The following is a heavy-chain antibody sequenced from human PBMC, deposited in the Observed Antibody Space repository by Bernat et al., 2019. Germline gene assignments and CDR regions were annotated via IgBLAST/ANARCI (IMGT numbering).Heavy chain of an antibody. CDR1: GFTFSSYG. J-gene: IGHJ4*02. CDR3: GRDNSSSWYRFDY. Sequence: QVQLVESGGGVVQPGRSLRLSCAASGFTFSSYGMHWVRQAPGKGLEWVAVIWYDGSNKYYADSVKGRFTISRDNSKNTLYLQMNSLRAEDTAVYYCGRDNSSSWYRFDYWGQGTLVTVSS. D-gene: IGHD6-13*01. CDR2: IWYDGSNK. V-gene: IGHV3-33*01.